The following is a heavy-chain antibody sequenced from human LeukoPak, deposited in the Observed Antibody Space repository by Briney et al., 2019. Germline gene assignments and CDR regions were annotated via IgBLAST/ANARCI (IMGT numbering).Heavy chain of an antibody. D-gene: IGHD3-9*01. V-gene: IGHV1-18*01. Sequence: GASVKVSCKASGYTFTSYGISWVRQAPGQGLEWMGWISAYNGNTNYAQKLQGRVTMTTDTSTSTAYVELRSLRSDDTAVYYCARGGMYYDILTGYYSGFYYFDYWGQGTLVTVSS. CDR2: ISAYNGNT. J-gene: IGHJ4*02. CDR1: GYTFTSYG. CDR3: ARGGMYYDILTGYYSGFYYFDY.